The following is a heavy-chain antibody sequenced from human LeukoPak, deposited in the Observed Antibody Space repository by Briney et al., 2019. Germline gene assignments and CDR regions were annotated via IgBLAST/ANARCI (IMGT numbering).Heavy chain of an antibody. CDR1: GYTFTGYY. CDR3: ARVEEYPYDAFDI. V-gene: IGHV1-2*02. J-gene: IGHJ3*02. D-gene: IGHD3-16*01. Sequence: ASVKVSCKASGYTFTGYYMHWVRQAPGQGLEWMGWINPNSGGTNYAQKFQGRVTMTRDTSISTAYMELSRLRSEDTAVYYCARVEEYPYDAFDIWGQGTMVTVSS. CDR2: INPNSGGT.